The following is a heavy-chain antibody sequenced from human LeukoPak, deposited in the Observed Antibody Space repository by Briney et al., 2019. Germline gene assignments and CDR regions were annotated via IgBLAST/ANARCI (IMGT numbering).Heavy chain of an antibody. D-gene: IGHD6-19*01. J-gene: IGHJ4*02. Sequence: GGSLRLSCAASGFTFSTYWMHWVRQAPGKGLAWVSRINSDGSSTTYADSVKGRFTISRDNAKNTLYLQMNSLRAEDTAVYYCARDGAVAGSIDYWGQGTLVTVSS. V-gene: IGHV3-74*01. CDR2: INSDGSST. CDR3: ARDGAVAGSIDY. CDR1: GFTFSTYW.